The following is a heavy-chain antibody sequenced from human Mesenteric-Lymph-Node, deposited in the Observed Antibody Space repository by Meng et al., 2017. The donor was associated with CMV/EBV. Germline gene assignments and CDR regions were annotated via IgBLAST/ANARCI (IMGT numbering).Heavy chain of an antibody. V-gene: IGHV1-46*01. CDR2: INPSGSST. CDR3: ARASSGYEDY. CDR1: GYTFTTYS. D-gene: IGHD2-2*01. J-gene: IGHJ4*02. Sequence: ASVKVSCKASGYTFTTYSIHWVRQAPGQGLEWMGVINPSGSSTTYAQKFQGRVTMTRDTSTTTVYMELSSLRSEDTAVYYCARASSGYEDYWGQGTLVTVSS.